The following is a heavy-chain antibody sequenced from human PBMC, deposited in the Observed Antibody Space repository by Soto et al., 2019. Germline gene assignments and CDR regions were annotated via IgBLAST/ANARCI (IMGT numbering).Heavy chain of an antibody. CDR3: AKDAVYGDGLWLAGN. CDR2: MTGSGGDI. Sequence: EVQLLESGGGLVQPGGSLRLSCAASGFSVSRYAMMWVRQPPGKGQEWVAGMTGSGGDIRYADPVKGRFSISKDNSKNPLHLQRNSLRAEDTAIYSCAKDAVYGDGLWLAGNWGQGTQVPVSS. J-gene: IGHJ4*02. D-gene: IGHD2-21*02. V-gene: IGHV3-23*01. CDR1: GFSVSRYA.